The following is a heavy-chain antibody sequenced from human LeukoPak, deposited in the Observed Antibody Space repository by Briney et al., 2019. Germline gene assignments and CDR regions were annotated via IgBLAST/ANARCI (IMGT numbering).Heavy chain of an antibody. CDR3: ARGALNGGFDY. V-gene: IGHV3-30*03. J-gene: IGHJ4*02. D-gene: IGHD3-10*01. Sequence: PGGSLRLSCAASGFTFSSYGMHWVRQAPGKGLEWVAVISYDRSNKYYADSVKGRFTISRDNAKNSLYLQMNSLRAEDTAVYYCARGALNGGFDYWGQGTLVPVSS. CDR1: GFTFSSYG. CDR2: ISYDRSNK.